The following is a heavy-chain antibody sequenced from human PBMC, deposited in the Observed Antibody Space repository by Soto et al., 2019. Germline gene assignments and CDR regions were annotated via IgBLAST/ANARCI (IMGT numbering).Heavy chain of an antibody. CDR1: GFMFSSYG. V-gene: IGHV3-23*01. CDR2: IHPSGGST. Sequence: LRLSCAAAGFMFSSYGMIWVRQAPGKGLQWVATIHPSGGSTHYAESVRGRFTISRDNSRDTLYLQMNSLRAEDTAVYYCAKDPSTGPPDCWGQGALVTVSS. CDR3: AKDPSTGPPDC. J-gene: IGHJ4*02. D-gene: IGHD3-9*01.